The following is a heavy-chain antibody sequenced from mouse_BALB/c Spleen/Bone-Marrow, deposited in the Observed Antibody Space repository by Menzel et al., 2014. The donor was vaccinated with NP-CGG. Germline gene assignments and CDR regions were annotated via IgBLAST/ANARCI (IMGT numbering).Heavy chain of an antibody. CDR3: ARGDGYAMDY. CDR2: IDPENGDT. V-gene: IGHV14-4*02. Sequence: EVQLQQSGAELVRSGASVKLSCTGSGFNIKDSYIHWVKQRPGQGLEWIGWIDPENGDTEYAPKFQGKASITADTSSNTAYLQLSSLTSEDTAVYYCARGDGYAMDYWGQGTSVTVSS. D-gene: IGHD3-3*01. J-gene: IGHJ4*01. CDR1: GFNIKDSY.